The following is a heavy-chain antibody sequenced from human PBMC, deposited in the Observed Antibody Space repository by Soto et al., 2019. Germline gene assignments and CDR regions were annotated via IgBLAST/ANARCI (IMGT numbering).Heavy chain of an antibody. CDR3: ARERGSHCSGGSCYSVDAFDI. CDR2: IYSGGST. Sequence: PGGSLRLSCAASGFTVSSNYMSWVRQAPGKGLEWVSVIYSGGSTYYADSVKGRFTISRDNSKNTLYLQMNSLRAEDTAVYYCARERGSHCSGGSCYSVDAFDIWGQGTMVTVSS. CDR1: GFTVSSNY. V-gene: IGHV3-53*01. D-gene: IGHD2-15*01. J-gene: IGHJ3*02.